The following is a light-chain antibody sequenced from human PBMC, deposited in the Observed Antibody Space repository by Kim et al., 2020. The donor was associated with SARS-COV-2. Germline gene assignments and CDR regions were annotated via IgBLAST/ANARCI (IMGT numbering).Light chain of an antibody. CDR2: AAS. CDR3: QQTFRFPYT. V-gene: IGKV1-39*01. J-gene: IGKJ2*01. CDR1: QTINNY. Sequence: GDTVTISCRTSQTINNYLNWYQRKPGKAPEVLIYAASHLQSGVPSRFRGSGSGTDFTLTINGLQPEDFATFYCQQTFRFPYTFGQGTNLEIK.